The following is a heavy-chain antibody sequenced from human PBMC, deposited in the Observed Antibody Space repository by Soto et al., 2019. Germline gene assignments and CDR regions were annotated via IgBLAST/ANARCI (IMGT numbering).Heavy chain of an antibody. D-gene: IGHD1-1*01. Sequence: SETLSLTCAVSGGSISSGGYSCSWIRQPPGKGLEWIGYIYHSGSTYYNPSLKSRVTISVDRSKNQFSLKLTSVTAADTAVYYCARGDDWKSSCFDPWGQGTLVTVSS. J-gene: IGHJ5*02. V-gene: IGHV4-30-2*01. CDR2: IYHSGST. CDR3: ARGDDWKSSCFDP. CDR1: GGSISSGGYS.